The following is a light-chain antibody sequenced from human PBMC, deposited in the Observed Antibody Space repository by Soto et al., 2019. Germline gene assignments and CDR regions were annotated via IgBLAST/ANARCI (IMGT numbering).Light chain of an antibody. CDR1: SSDVGSYNY. Sequence: QSALTQPRSVSGSPGQSVTISCTGTSSDVGSYNYVSWYRQHPGKAPKVMIYDVNKRPSGVPDRISASKSGNTASLTISGLQAEDEADYYCCAFAGSSTFYVFGPGTKVTVL. V-gene: IGLV2-11*01. J-gene: IGLJ1*01. CDR3: CAFAGSSTFYV. CDR2: DVN.